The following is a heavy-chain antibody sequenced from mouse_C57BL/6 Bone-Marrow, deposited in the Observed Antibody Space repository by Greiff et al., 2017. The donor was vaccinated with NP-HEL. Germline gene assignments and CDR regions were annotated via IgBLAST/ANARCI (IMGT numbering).Heavy chain of an antibody. D-gene: IGHD4-1*01. CDR2: ISGGGGNT. CDR3: ARRVRANWAALAY. Sequence: EVMLVESGGGLVKPGGSLKLSCAASGFTFSSYTMSWVRQTPEKRLEWVATISGGGGNTYYPDSVKGRFTISRDNAKNTLYLQRSSLRSEDTALYYCARRVRANWAALAYWGQGTLVTVSA. J-gene: IGHJ3*01. V-gene: IGHV5-9*01. CDR1: GFTFSSYT.